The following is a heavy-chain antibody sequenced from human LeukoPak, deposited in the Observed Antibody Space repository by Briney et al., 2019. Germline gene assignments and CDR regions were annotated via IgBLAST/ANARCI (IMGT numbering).Heavy chain of an antibody. CDR1: GYTFTGYY. J-gene: IGHJ4*02. CDR2: INPNSGGT. D-gene: IGHD3-22*01. V-gene: IGHV1-2*06. Sequence: GASVKVSCKASGYTFTGYYMHWVRQAPGQGLEWMGRINPNSGGTNYAQKFQGRVTMTRDTSISTAYMELSRLRSDDTAVYYCASSVNYYDSSGYYDYWGQGTLVTVPS. CDR3: ASSVNYYDSSGYYDY.